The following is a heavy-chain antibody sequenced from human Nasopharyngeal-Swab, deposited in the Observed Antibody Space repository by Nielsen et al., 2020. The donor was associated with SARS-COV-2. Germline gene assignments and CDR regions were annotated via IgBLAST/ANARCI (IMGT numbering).Heavy chain of an antibody. V-gene: IGHV3-30*18. CDR3: AKGGYSGYDPLGMDV. D-gene: IGHD5-12*01. Sequence: WIRQPPGKELEWVAVISYDGSNKYYAGSVKGRFTISRDNSKNTLYLQMNSLRAEDTAVYYCAKGGYSGYDPLGMDVWGQGTTVTVSS. CDR2: ISYDGSNK. J-gene: IGHJ6*02.